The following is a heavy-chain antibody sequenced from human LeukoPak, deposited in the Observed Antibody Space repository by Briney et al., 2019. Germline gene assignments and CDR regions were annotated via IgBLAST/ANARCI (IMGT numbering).Heavy chain of an antibody. CDR3: ARVRGENYYYYYYMDV. CDR1: GGTFSSYA. D-gene: IGHD3-10*01. J-gene: IGHJ6*03. CDR2: IIPIFGTT. V-gene: IGHV1-69*13. Sequence: ASVKVSCKASGGTFSSYALSWVRQAPGQGLEWMGGIIPIFGTTNYAQKFQGRVTITADESTSTAYMELSSLRSEDTAVYYCARVRGENYYYYYYMDVWGKGTTVTVSS.